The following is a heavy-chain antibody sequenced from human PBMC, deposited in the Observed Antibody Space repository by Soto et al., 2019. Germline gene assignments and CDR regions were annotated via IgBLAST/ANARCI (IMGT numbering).Heavy chain of an antibody. V-gene: IGHV1-18*01. CDR2: ISAYNGNT. CDR1: GYPFSSYG. Sequence: VKDGGKGSGYPFSSYGSGWVRQAPRQGLEWIGWISAYNGNTNYAQNLQGRVTMTTDTSTSTAYMELRSLSSDDTAVYYCARDDYDYVWGSYRFGMDVWG. J-gene: IGHJ6*02. CDR3: ARDDYDYVWGSYRFGMDV. D-gene: IGHD3-16*02.